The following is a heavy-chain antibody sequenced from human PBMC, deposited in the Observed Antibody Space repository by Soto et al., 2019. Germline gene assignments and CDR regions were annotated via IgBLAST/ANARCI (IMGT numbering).Heavy chain of an antibody. V-gene: IGHV3-30*18. CDR1: GFTFSSYG. CDR2: ISYDGSNK. Sequence: QVQLVESGGGVVQPGRSLRLSCAASGFTFSSYGMHWVRQAPGKGLEWVAVISYDGSNKYYADSVKGRFTISRDNSKNTLYLQMNSLRAEDTAVYYCANGIWFGELPFDAFDSGGQGTMVTVSS. D-gene: IGHD3-10*01. CDR3: ANGIWFGELPFDAFDS. J-gene: IGHJ3*02.